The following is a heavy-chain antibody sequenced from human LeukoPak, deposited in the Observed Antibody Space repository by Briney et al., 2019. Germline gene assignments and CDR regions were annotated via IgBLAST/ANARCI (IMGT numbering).Heavy chain of an antibody. CDR2: ISSDGTDT. D-gene: IGHD6-19*01. CDR3: ARIAMAGIGDGFDI. CDR1: GVPFTSYW. V-gene: IGHV3-74*01. J-gene: IGHJ3*02. Sequence: GGSLRLSCAASGVPFTSYWMHWVRQAPGKGLVWVSRISSDGTDTTYAASVKGRFTISRDNARNSLYLQMNSLRAEDTALYYCARIAMAGIGDGFDIWGQGTMVTVSS.